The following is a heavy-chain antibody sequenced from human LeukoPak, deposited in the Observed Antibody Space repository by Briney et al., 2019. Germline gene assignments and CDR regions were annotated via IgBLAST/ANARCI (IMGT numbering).Heavy chain of an antibody. D-gene: IGHD5-12*01. V-gene: IGHV3-15*01. Sequence: GGSLRLSCAAAGLTFPDAWMTWVRQVPGKGLEWVGRIKGTGDGGIGDNAARVRGSFTTSRDDSRNTLYLQMNTLKPENTAVYYCNTANTRLDAFDLWGQGTMVTVSS. CDR1: GLTFPDAW. J-gene: IGHJ3*01. CDR3: NTANTRLDAFDL. CDR2: IKGTGDGGIG.